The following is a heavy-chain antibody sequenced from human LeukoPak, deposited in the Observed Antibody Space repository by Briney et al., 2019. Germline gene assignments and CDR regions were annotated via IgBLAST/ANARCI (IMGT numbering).Heavy chain of an antibody. J-gene: IGHJ4*02. CDR2: ISGSGGST. V-gene: IGHV3-23*01. D-gene: IGHD3-9*01. Sequence: GGSLRLSCAASGFTFSSYAMSWVRQAPGKGLELVSAISGSGGSTYYADSVKGRFTISRDNSKNTLYLQMNSLRAEDTAVYYCAKDLRYFDWYPFDYWGQGTLVTVSS. CDR3: AKDLRYFDWYPFDY. CDR1: GFTFSSYA.